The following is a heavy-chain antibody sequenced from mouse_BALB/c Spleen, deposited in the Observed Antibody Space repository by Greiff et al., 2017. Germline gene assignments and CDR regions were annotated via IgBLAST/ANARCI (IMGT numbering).Heavy chain of an antibody. CDR1: GFAFSSYD. CDR3: ARYGSSCYFDY. V-gene: IGHV5-12-1*01. D-gene: IGHD1-1*01. Sequence: EVHLVESGGGLVKPGGSLKLSCAASGFAFSSYDMSWVRQTPEKRLEWVAYISSGGGSTYYPDTVKGRFTISRDNAKNTLYLQMSSLKSEDTAMYYCARYGSSCYFDYWGQGTTLTVSS. CDR2: ISSGGGST. J-gene: IGHJ2*01.